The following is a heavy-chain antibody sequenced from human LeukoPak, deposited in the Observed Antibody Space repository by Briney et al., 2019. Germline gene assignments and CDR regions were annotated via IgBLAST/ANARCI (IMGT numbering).Heavy chain of an antibody. CDR1: GFTFSSYS. CDR3: ARDGILGATWNDY. V-gene: IGHV3-21*01. J-gene: IGHJ4*02. D-gene: IGHD1-26*01. CDR2: ISSSSSYI. Sequence: PGGSLRLSCAASGFTFSSYSMNWVRQAPGKGLEWVSSISSSSSYIYYADSVKGRFTISRDNAKNSLYLQMNSLRAEDTAVYYCARDGILGATWNDYWGQGTLVTVSS.